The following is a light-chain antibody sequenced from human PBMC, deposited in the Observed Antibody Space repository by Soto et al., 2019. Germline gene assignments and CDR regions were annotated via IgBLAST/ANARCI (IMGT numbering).Light chain of an antibody. V-gene: IGLV2-14*03. Sequence: QSALTQPASVSGSPGQSITISCTGSSSDIGDYKYVSWYKHHPGKAPKLMIYDVSNRPSGASNRFSGSKSGNTASLTISGLQAEDEADYYCSSYTSTNFVIFGGGTKLTVL. CDR3: SSYTSTNFVI. CDR1: SSDIGDYKY. J-gene: IGLJ2*01. CDR2: DVS.